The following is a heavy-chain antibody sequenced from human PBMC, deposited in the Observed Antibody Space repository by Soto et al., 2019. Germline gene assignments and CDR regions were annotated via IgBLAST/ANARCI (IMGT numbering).Heavy chain of an antibody. CDR1: GYTFTNWW. CDR3: ARPTRTYQSVFDF. V-gene: IGHV5-51*01. D-gene: IGHD3-16*02. Sequence: LGESLKISCEASGYTFTNWWIGWVRQMPGKGLEWMAIIYPGDSATRYSPSFKGQVTISADKSSSTAYLQWNSLKASDTAMYFCARPTRTYQSVFDFWGQGTQVTVSS. CDR2: IYPGDSAT. J-gene: IGHJ4*02.